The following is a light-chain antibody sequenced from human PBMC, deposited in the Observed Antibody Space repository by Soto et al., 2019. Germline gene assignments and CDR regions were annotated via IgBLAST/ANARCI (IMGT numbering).Light chain of an antibody. CDR1: QSISSW. Sequence: DTQMTQSPSTLSAYVGDRVTITCRASQSISSWLAWYQQKPGKAPKLLIYDASSLESGVPSRLSGSGAGTEFTLTIRSLQPDDFATYYCQQYNSYWTFGQGTKVDIK. CDR3: QQYNSYWT. J-gene: IGKJ1*01. CDR2: DAS. V-gene: IGKV1-5*01.